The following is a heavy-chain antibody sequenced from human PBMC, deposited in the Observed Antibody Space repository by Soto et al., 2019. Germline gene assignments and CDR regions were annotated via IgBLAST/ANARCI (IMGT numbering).Heavy chain of an antibody. J-gene: IGHJ6*02. V-gene: IGHV1-46*01. D-gene: IGHD3-3*01. CDR3: ARSLKADFWSGYYRPRYYYYYGMDV. CDR1: GYTFTSYD. Sequence: ASVKVSCTASGYTFTSYDMHWVLQAPGEVLEWMAIINPSGGSTSYAQKFQGRVTMTRDTSTSTVYMELSSLRSEDTAVYYCARSLKADFWSGYYRPRYYYYYGMDVWGQGTTVTVSS. CDR2: INPSGGST.